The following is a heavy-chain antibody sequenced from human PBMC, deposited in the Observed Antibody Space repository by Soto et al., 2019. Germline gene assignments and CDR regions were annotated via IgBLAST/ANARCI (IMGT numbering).Heavy chain of an antibody. D-gene: IGHD2-2*01. J-gene: IGHJ6*03. CDR3: ARGDYCSSTSCPDEEGYYYYMDV. V-gene: IGHV3-53*04. CDR2: IYSGGST. Sequence: LRLSCAASGFTVSSNYMSWVRQAPGKGLEWVSVIYSGGSTYYADSVKGRFTISRHNSKNTLYLQMNSLRAEDTAVYYCARGDYCSSTSCPDEEGYYYYMDVWGKGTTVTVSS. CDR1: GFTVSSNY.